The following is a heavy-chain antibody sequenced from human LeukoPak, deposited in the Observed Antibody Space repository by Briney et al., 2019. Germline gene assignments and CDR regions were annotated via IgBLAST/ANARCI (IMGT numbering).Heavy chain of an antibody. J-gene: IGHJ6*02. CDR1: GYTFTNYD. D-gene: IGHD2-2*01. CDR3: ARGGSCSSTSCYYQYVGYYYYGMDV. Sequence: GASVKVSCKASGYTFTNYDINWVRQATGQGLEWMGWMIPNSGNTGYAQKFQGRVTMTRNTSISTAYMELSSLRSEDTAVYYCARGGSCSSTSCYYQYVGYYYYGMDVWGQGTTVTVSS. V-gene: IGHV1-8*01. CDR2: MIPNSGNT.